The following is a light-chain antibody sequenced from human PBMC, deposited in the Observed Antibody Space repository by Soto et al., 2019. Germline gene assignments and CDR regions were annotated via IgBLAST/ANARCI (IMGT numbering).Light chain of an antibody. Sequence: DIQMTQSPSTLSASVGDRVTITCRASQTISIWLAWYQQKPGKGPELLIYKASTLERGVPSRFIGSGSGTEFTLTISSLQPDDFATYYCQQYSSDSNTFGQGTKLEIK. V-gene: IGKV1-5*03. CDR2: KAS. J-gene: IGKJ2*01. CDR1: QTISIW. CDR3: QQYSSDSNT.